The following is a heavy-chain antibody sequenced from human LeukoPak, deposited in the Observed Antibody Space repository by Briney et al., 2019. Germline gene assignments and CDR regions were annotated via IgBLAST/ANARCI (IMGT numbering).Heavy chain of an antibody. CDR1: GGSISGYY. J-gene: IGHJ6*03. D-gene: IGHD4-23*01. CDR3: ARDLGYGSNSDYMDV. CDR2: QYSSGTA. V-gene: IGHV4-4*07. Sequence: SETLSLTCTVSGGSISGYYWTWIRQPAGKGLEWIGRQYSSGTANHNPSLRSRVTMSLDTSKNQFSLKMTSVTAADTAVYYCARDLGYGSNSDYMDVWGRGTTVTVSS.